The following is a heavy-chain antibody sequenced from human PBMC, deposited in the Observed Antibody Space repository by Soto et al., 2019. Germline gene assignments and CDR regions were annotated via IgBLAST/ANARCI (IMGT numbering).Heavy chain of an antibody. V-gene: IGHV3-48*03. J-gene: IGHJ5*02. Sequence: GGSLRLSCAASGFTFSRYEMNWVRQAPGKGLEWISYISSLGSRIYYADSVKGRFTISRDDAKNSLYLQMSSLRAEDTAVYYCATRYCSSTNCYLPFDPWGQGTLVTVSS. CDR2: ISSLGSRI. CDR1: GFTFSRYE. D-gene: IGHD2-2*01. CDR3: ATRYCSSTNCYLPFDP.